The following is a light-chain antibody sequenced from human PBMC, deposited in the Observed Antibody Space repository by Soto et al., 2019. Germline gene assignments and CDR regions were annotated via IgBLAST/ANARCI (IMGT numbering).Light chain of an antibody. CDR3: QQYDSSPLT. CDR2: GAS. CDR1: QSVRSSY. J-gene: IGKJ4*01. V-gene: IGKV3-20*01. Sequence: EIVLTQSPGTLSLSPGERATLSCRASQSVRSSYLAWYQQKPGQAPGLLIYGASSRATGIPDRFSGSGSGTDFTLTISRLEPEDFAVYYCQQYDSSPLTFGGGTKVEIK.